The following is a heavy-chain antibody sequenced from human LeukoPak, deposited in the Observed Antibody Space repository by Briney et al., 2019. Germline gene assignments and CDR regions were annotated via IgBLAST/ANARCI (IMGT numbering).Heavy chain of an antibody. CDR1: GFTFSSYA. Sequence: GGSLRLSCAASGFTFSSYAMSWVRQAPGKGLEWVSAITGSGGSTYYADSVKGRLTISRDNSKNTLYLQMNSLRAEDTAVYYCAKWRGGILYCSGGSCYFDYWGQGTLVTVSS. CDR3: AKWRGGILYCSGGSCYFDY. V-gene: IGHV3-23*01. D-gene: IGHD2-15*01. CDR2: ITGSGGST. J-gene: IGHJ4*02.